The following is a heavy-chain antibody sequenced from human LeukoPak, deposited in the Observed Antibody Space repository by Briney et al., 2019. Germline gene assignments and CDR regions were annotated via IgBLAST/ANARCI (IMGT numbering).Heavy chain of an antibody. Sequence: GGSLRLSRAASGFTFGYYWMSWVRQAPGKGLEWVAKIKQDGSERQYVDAVKGRCTITRDNATNTLYVQMNSLRPEDTAVYYCARALTMIESYFDYWAQGPLAPVS. D-gene: IGHD3-22*01. CDR1: GFTFGYYW. V-gene: IGHV3-7*01. J-gene: IGHJ4*02. CDR2: IKQDGSER. CDR3: ARALTMIESYFDY.